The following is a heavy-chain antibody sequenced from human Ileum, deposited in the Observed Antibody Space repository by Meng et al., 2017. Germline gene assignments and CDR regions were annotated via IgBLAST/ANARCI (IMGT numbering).Heavy chain of an antibody. CDR1: GGSFSGYY. J-gene: IGHJ4*02. CDR3: AREEPIGTSDY. Sequence: QVQLQPWGAGLLKPSETLSLTCAVYGGSFSGYYWSWIRQPPGKGLEWIGEINHSGSTNYNPSLKSRVTISVDTSKNQFSLKLSSVTAADTAVYYCAREEPIGTSDYWGQGTLVTVSS. V-gene: IGHV4-34*01. D-gene: IGHD1-14*01. CDR2: INHSGST.